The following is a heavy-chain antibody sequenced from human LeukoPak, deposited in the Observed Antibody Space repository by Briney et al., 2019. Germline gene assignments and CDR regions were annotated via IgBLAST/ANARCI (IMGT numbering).Heavy chain of an antibody. D-gene: IGHD3-16*01. CDR3: ARKGGAPSRYYYYGMDV. CDR2: MNPNSGNT. J-gene: IGHJ6*02. Sequence: ASVKVSCKASGYTFTSYDINWVRQATGQGLEWMGWMNPNSGNTGYAQKFQGRVTVTRNTSISTAYMELSSLRSEDTAVYYCARKGGAPSRYYYYGMDVWGQGTTVTVSS. CDR1: GYTFTSYD. V-gene: IGHV1-8*01.